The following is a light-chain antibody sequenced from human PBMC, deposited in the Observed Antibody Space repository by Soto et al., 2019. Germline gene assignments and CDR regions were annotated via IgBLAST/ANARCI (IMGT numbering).Light chain of an antibody. V-gene: IGKV3-20*01. Sequence: EIVLTQSPGTLSLSPGERATLSCRASHSVSRTYLAWYQQKPGQAPRLLMYGASDRATGTPGRFSGSGSGTDFTLTISRLEPEDSAVYYCQQFDDSVTFGQGTRLEIK. CDR2: GAS. CDR1: HSVSRTY. CDR3: QQFDDSVT. J-gene: IGKJ5*01.